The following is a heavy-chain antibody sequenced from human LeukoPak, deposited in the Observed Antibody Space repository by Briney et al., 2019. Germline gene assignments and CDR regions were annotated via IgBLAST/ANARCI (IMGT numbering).Heavy chain of an antibody. CDR1: GFTFRNHW. CDR2: ISSDGSST. V-gene: IGHV3-74*03. Sequence: GGSLRLSCAASGFTFRNHWMHWVRQTPGKGLVWVSHISSDGSSTTYADSVKGRFTISRDNAKNTLYLQMNNLRAEDTAMYYCARDQRVTGRPDIDYWGQGTLVIASS. CDR3: ARDQRVTGRPDIDY. D-gene: IGHD6-6*01. J-gene: IGHJ4*02.